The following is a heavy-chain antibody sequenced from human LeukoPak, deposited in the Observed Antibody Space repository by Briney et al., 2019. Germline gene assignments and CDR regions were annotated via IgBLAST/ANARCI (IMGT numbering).Heavy chain of an antibody. J-gene: IGHJ4*02. V-gene: IGHV4-34*01. D-gene: IGHD6-19*01. CDR1: GGSFSGYY. CDR3: ARDRGSGWYDFDY. CDR2: INHSGST. Sequence: SETLSLTCAVYGGSFSGYYWSWIRQPPGKGLEWIGEINHSGSTNYNPSLKSRVTISVDTSKNQFSLKLTSVTAADTAVYYCARDRGSGWYDFDYWGQGTLVTVSS.